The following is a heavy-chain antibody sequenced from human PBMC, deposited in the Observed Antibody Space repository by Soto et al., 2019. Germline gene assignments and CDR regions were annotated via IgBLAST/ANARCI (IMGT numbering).Heavy chain of an antibody. Sequence: GGSLRLSCAASGFTFSSYAMSWVRQAPGKGLEWVSAISGSGGSTYYADSVKGRFTISRDNSKNTLYLQMNSLRAEDTAVYYCAKDPRTGPYYYDSSGYYYGPYDAFDIWGQGTMVTVSS. J-gene: IGHJ3*02. CDR3: AKDPRTGPYYYDSSGYYYGPYDAFDI. CDR1: GFTFSSYA. D-gene: IGHD3-22*01. V-gene: IGHV3-23*01. CDR2: ISGSGGST.